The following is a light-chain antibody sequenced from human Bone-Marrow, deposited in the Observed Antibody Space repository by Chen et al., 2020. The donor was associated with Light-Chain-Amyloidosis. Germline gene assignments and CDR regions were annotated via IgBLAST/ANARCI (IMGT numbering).Light chain of an antibody. CDR1: SGSIATNY. CDR2: EDE. J-gene: IGLJ3*02. Sequence: NFMLTQPHSVSESPGTTVIISSTSSSGSIATNYVQWYQQRPGSSPTTVIYEDEQRPSGVPDRFSGSIDRSSNSASLTISGLKTEDEADYYCQSYQGSSQGVFGGGTKLTVL. V-gene: IGLV6-57*01. CDR3: QSYQGSSQGV.